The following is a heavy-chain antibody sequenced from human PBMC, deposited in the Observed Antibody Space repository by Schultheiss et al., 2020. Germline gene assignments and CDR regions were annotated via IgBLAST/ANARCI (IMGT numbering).Heavy chain of an antibody. J-gene: IGHJ4*02. CDR2: IYYSGST. V-gene: IGHV4-59*06. CDR1: GGSISSYY. Sequence: SETLSLTCTVSGGSISSYYWSWIRQPPGKGLEWIGYIYYSGSTYYNPSLKSRVTISVDTSKNQFSLKLSSVTAADTAVYYCARWYSSSWGYFDYWGQGTLVTVSS. CDR3: ARWYSSSWGYFDY. D-gene: IGHD6-13*01.